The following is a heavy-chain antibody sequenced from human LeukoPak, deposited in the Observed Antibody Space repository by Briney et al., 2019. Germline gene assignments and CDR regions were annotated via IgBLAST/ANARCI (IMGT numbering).Heavy chain of an antibody. D-gene: IGHD3-9*01. Sequence: GGSLRLSCAASGFTFSSYSMNWVRQAPGKGLEWVSSISSSSSYIYYADSVKGRFTISRDNAKNSLYLQMNSLRAEDTAVYYCARGGVTGYYSLDYWGQGTLVTVSS. CDR2: ISSSSSYI. V-gene: IGHV3-21*01. J-gene: IGHJ4*02. CDR3: ARGGVTGYYSLDY. CDR1: GFTFSSYS.